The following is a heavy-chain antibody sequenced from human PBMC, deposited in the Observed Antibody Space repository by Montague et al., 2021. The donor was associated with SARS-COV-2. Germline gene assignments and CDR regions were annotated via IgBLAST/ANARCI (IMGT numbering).Heavy chain of an antibody. CDR3: ARHYGDYFYDYYGMDV. CDR1: GFTFSSYE. Sequence: SLRLSCAASGFTFSSYEMNWVRQAPGKGLEWLSYISRSGDLIYYADSVKGRSTISRDNAKRSLYLQMTSLRAEDTAVYYCARHYGDYFYDYYGMDVWGQGTTVTVSS. D-gene: IGHD4-17*01. V-gene: IGHV3-48*03. J-gene: IGHJ6*02. CDR2: ISRSGDLI.